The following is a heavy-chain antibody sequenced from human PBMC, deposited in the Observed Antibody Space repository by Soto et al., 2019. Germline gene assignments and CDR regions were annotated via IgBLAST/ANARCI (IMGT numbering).Heavy chain of an antibody. CDR3: SSSSPASDY. D-gene: IGHD3-10*01. V-gene: IGHV3-23*01. CDR1: GFTFGRFG. Sequence: EVQMLESGGGLVQPGGSLRLSCVASGFTFGRFGMSWVRQAAGKGLEWVSGISNSGSGTYYADSVKGRFTISRDNAKNTLYLQMSSLRGEDTALYCCSSSSPASDYWGQGTLVTVSS. J-gene: IGHJ4*02. CDR2: ISNSGSGT.